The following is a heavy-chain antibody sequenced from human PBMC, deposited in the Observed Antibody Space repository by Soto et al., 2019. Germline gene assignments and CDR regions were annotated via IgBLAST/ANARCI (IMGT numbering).Heavy chain of an antibody. V-gene: IGHV4-39*01. D-gene: IGHD1-26*01. Sequence: QLQLQESGPGLVKPSETLSLTCTVSGASINSVTYYWGWIRQPPGKGLEWIGSIYYSGSTYYEPSLKSRVTISVDTSKNQFSLRLTSVTAADTAVYYCATQEVGGSYVYTFDPWGQGLLVTVSS. CDR1: GASINSVTYY. CDR2: IYYSGST. CDR3: ATQEVGGSYVYTFDP. J-gene: IGHJ5*02.